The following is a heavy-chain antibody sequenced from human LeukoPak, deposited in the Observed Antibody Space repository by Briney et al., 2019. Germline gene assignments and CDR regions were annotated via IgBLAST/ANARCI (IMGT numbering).Heavy chain of an antibody. V-gene: IGHV5-51*01. D-gene: IGHD1-26*01. Sequence: GESLKISCKGSGYRLTNYWIGWVRQMPGKGLEWMGIVYPGDSDTRYSPSFQGQVTLSADKSISTAYLQWSSLKASDTAMYYCARHSGRYDFDYWGQGTLVTVSS. CDR1: GYRLTNYW. J-gene: IGHJ4*02. CDR3: ARHSGRYDFDY. CDR2: VYPGDSDT.